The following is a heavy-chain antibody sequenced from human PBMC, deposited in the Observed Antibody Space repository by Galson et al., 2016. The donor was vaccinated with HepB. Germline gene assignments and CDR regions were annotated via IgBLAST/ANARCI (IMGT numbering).Heavy chain of an antibody. J-gene: IGHJ3*01. CDR2: ILFDGSKK. D-gene: IGHD1-14*01. CDR3: ARAGGTTSIFAFDL. Sequence: SLRLSCAASGFTFGSYAMHWVRQAPGKGLEWVAFILFDGSKKDYADSVKGRFTISRDDSKNTLYLQLNGLRPEDTAVYYCARAGGTTSIFAFDLWGRGTLVTVSS. V-gene: IGHV3-30*04. CDR1: GFTFGSYA.